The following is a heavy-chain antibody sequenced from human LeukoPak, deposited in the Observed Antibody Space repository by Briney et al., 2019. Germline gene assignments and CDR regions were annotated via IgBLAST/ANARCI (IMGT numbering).Heavy chain of an antibody. CDR3: ARVLVNWFDP. J-gene: IGHJ5*02. CDR2: INHSGTT. Sequence: SETLSHTCAVYGGSFSGYYWSWIRQPPGKGLEWIGEINHSGTTYYDPSLKSRVTISVDTSKSQFSLKLSSVTAADTAVYYCARVLVNWFDPWGQGTLVTVS. CDR1: GGSFSGYY. V-gene: IGHV4-34*01.